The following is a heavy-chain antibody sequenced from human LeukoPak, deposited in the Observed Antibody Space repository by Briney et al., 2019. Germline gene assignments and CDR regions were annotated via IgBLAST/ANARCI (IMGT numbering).Heavy chain of an antibody. V-gene: IGHV4-59*08. CDR2: IYYSGST. Sequence: SETLSLTCTVSGGSIRSYYWSWIRQPPGKALEWIGYIYYSGSTNYNPSLKSRVTVSLDTSKNQFSLKLSSVTAADTAVYYCASSDYYDTLLPFDCWGQGILVTVSS. D-gene: IGHD3-22*01. CDR1: GGSIRSYY. J-gene: IGHJ4*02. CDR3: ASSDYYDTLLPFDC.